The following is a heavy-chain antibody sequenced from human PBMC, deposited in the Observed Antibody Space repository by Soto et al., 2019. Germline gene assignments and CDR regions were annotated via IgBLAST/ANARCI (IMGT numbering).Heavy chain of an antibody. CDR2: IIPVFGTT. Sequence: QVQLVQSGAEVKKPGSSVRVSCQASVGTLNSYTISWVRQAPGQGLEWMGGIIPVFGTTDYAQKFQGRVTITADQSTGTAYLYLFSLRSEDTAIYYCSISNSYGRGDFWGQGPLVTVSS. CDR1: VGTLNSYT. D-gene: IGHD4-17*01. V-gene: IGHV1-69*01. CDR3: SISNSYGRGDF. J-gene: IGHJ4*02.